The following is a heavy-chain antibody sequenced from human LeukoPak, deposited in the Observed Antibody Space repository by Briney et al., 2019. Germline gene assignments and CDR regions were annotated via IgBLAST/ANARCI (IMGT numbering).Heavy chain of an antibody. V-gene: IGHV3-23*01. J-gene: IGHJ4*01. D-gene: IGHD1-26*01. Sequence: GESLRLSCAASGFIFSDYAMSWVRQAPGKGLEWLSGMSKSGDYTHDTESVKGRFTISRDNSKNTLYLQMSGLRAEDTAIYYCAKFNGWELAEYYLDYWGHGTPVTVSS. CDR2: MSKSGDYT. CDR3: AKFNGWELAEYYLDY. CDR1: GFIFSDYA.